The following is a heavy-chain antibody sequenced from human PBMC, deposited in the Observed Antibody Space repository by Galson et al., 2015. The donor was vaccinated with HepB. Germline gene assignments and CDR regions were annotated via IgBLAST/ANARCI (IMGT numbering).Heavy chain of an antibody. J-gene: IGHJ6*03. CDR3: ATGGHSYYYYYMDV. D-gene: IGHD3-10*01. CDR2: ISGSGGST. Sequence: SLRLSCAASGFTFSYYAMSWVRQAPGKGLEWVSSISGSGGSTYYADSVKGRFTFSRDNSKNTMYLQMNSLRAEGTAVYYCATGGHSYYYYYMDVWGKGTAVTVSS. V-gene: IGHV3-23*01. CDR1: GFTFSYYA.